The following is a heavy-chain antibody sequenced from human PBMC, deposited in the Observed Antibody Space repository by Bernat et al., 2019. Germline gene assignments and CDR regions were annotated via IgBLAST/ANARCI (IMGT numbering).Heavy chain of an antibody. Sequence: EVQLVESGGGLVQPGGSLRLSCAASGFTFSSYALSWVRQAPGKGLEWVSAISGSGGSTYYADSVKGRFTISRDNSKNTLYLQMNSLRAEDTAVYYCARAGIYDILTGYYNVGWFDPWGQGTLVTVSS. CDR3: ARAGIYDILTGYYNVGWFDP. CDR2: ISGSGGST. V-gene: IGHV3-23*04. CDR1: GFTFSSYA. D-gene: IGHD3-9*01. J-gene: IGHJ5*02.